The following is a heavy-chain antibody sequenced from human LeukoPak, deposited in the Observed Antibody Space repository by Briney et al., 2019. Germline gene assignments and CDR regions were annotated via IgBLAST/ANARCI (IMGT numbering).Heavy chain of an antibody. CDR1: GGSISSSY. Sequence: SETLSLTCTVSGGSISSSYWSWIRQPPGKGLEWIGYIYYSGSTNYNPSLKSRVTISVDTSKNQFSLKLSSVTAADTAVYYCARARIVGAPPDAFDIWGQGTMVTVSS. D-gene: IGHD1-26*01. CDR2: IYYSGST. CDR3: ARARIVGAPPDAFDI. V-gene: IGHV4-59*01. J-gene: IGHJ3*02.